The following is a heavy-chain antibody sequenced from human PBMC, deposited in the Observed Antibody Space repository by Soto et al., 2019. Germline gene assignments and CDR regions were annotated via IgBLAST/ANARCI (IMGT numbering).Heavy chain of an antibody. CDR1: GFTFSSSA. D-gene: IGHD2-15*01. CDR3: AKGGLFPSYYFDY. J-gene: IGHJ4*02. Sequence: GGSLRLSCAASGFTFSSSAMSWVRQAPGKGLEWVSSISASGGSTYYADSVKGRFTVSRDNSKNTLYLQMSSLRAEDTAVYYCAKGGLFPSYYFDYWGQGTLVTVSS. CDR2: ISASGGST. V-gene: IGHV3-23*01.